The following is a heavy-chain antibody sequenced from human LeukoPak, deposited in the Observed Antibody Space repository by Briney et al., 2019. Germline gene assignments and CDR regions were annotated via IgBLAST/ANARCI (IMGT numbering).Heavy chain of an antibody. Sequence: SETLSLTCAVYGESFSGHYWSWIRQPPGEGLEWIGEISHRGGTNYNPSLKSRVTISVDTSKNQFSLKLTSVTAADTAVYYCARAGERYFDYWGQGTLVTVSS. D-gene: IGHD1-1*01. CDR3: ARAGERYFDY. V-gene: IGHV4-34*01. J-gene: IGHJ4*02. CDR1: GESFSGHY. CDR2: ISHRGGT.